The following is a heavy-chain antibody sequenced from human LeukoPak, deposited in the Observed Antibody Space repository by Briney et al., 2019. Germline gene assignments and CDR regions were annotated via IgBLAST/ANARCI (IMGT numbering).Heavy chain of an antibody. CDR2: IFPSGGEI. Sequence: GGSLRLSCTVSGFTVSSNSMSWVRQAPGKGLEWVSSIFPSGGEIHYADSVRGRFTISRDNSKSTLSLQMNSLRAEDTAIYYCATYRQVLLPFESWGQGTLVTVSS. D-gene: IGHD2-8*02. V-gene: IGHV3-53*01. CDR1: GFTVSSNS. J-gene: IGHJ4*02. CDR3: ATYRQVLLPFES.